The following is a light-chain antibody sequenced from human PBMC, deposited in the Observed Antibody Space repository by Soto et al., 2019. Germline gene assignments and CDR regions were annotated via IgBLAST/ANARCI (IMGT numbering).Light chain of an antibody. CDR2: EAS. V-gene: IGLV2-23*01. CDR1: SSDVGGYNY. Sequence: QSALAQPASVSGSPGQSVTISCTGTSSDVGGYNYVSWYQQHPGKAPKLVIFEASKRPSGVSNRFSGSKSGSTASLTISGLQAEDEADYYCCSNAAGSTYVFGSGTKVTVL. J-gene: IGLJ1*01. CDR3: CSNAAGSTYV.